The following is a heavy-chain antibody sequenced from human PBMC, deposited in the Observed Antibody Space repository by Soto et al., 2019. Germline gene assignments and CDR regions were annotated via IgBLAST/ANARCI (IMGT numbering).Heavy chain of an antibody. J-gene: IGHJ6*02. Sequence: SETLSLTCTVSGDSISSYYWNWIRQPAGKGLEWIGRIDASGNSNYNPSLKSRVTMSVDTSKKQFSLKVTSVTAADTAVYYCARYSSNWFQTEGMDVWGQGTTVTVS. D-gene: IGHD6-13*01. V-gene: IGHV4-4*07. CDR3: ARYSSNWFQTEGMDV. CDR1: GDSISSYY. CDR2: IDASGNS.